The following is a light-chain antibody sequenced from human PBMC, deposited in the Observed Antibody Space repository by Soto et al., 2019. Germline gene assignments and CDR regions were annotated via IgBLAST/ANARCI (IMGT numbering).Light chain of an antibody. V-gene: IGKV3-20*01. CDR1: QTLNNNY. CDR3: HQYYRTPRT. CDR2: DAS. Sequence: IGLTQYPGNLSLSPGERATLFCRANQTLNNNYLAWYQQKPGQAPRLLIYDASSRATDTPDRFSGTGSATDFTLTISRLQHEDFAVYDCHQYYRTPRTFCQGTKVDIK. J-gene: IGKJ1*01.